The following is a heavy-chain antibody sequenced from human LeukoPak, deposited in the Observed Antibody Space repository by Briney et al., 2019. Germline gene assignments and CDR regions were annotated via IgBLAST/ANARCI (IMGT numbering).Heavy chain of an antibody. CDR1: GFTFSDYY. Sequence: PGGSLRLSCAASGFTFSDYYMSWIRQAPGKGLEWVSYISSSGSTIYYADSVEGRFTISRDNAKNSLYLQMNSLRAEDTAVYYCARVPAQYYYDSSGHSRYFDYWGQGTLVTVSS. D-gene: IGHD3-22*01. J-gene: IGHJ4*02. V-gene: IGHV3-11*04. CDR2: ISSSGSTI. CDR3: ARVPAQYYYDSSGHSRYFDY.